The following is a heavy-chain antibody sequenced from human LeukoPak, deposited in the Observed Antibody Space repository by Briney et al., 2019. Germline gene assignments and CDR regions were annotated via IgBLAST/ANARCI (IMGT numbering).Heavy chain of an antibody. CDR1: GFTFSSYA. J-gene: IGHJ4*02. D-gene: IGHD3-10*01. CDR2: ISSNGGST. V-gene: IGHV3-64D*06. CDR3: VKSTPGSGYQFDY. Sequence: GGSLRLSCSAPGFTFSSYAMDWVRQAPGKGLEYVSAISSNGGSTYYANSVKGRFTISRDNPKNTLYLQMSSLRAEDTAVYYCVKSTPGSGYQFDYWGQGTLVTVSS.